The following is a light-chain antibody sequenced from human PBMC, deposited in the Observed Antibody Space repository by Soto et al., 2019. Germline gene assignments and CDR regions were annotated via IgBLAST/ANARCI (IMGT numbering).Light chain of an antibody. Sequence: SYELTQPPSVSVAPGKTARITCGGNNIGSKSVHWYQQKPGQAPVLVIYYDSDRPSGIPERFSGSKPGNTATLTISRVEAGDEADYYCQVWDSSRELPRGVFGGGTELTVL. CDR2: YDS. J-gene: IGLJ2*01. CDR1: NIGSKS. CDR3: QVWDSSRELPRGV. V-gene: IGLV3-21*04.